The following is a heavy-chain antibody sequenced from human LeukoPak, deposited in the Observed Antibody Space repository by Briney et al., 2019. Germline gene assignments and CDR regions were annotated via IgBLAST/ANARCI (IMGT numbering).Heavy chain of an antibody. CDR2: ISSSSSTI. CDR1: GFTFSSYS. Sequence: GGSXXLSCAASGFTFSSYSMNWVRXAPGXGXEWVSYISSSSSTIYYADSVKGRFTISRDNAKNSLYLQMNSLRAEDTALYYCAKLPDGGPIDYWGQGTLVTVSS. D-gene: IGHD1-1*01. CDR3: AKLPDGGPIDY. J-gene: IGHJ4*02. V-gene: IGHV3-48*01.